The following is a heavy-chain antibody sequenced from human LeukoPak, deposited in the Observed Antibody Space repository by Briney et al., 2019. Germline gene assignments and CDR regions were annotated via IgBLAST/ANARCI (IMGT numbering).Heavy chain of an antibody. D-gene: IGHD3-22*01. CDR3: ARHGYYDSSGSWFDP. CDR2: INHSGST. V-gene: IGHV4-34*01. J-gene: IGHJ5*02. CDR1: GGSFSGYY. Sequence: KSSETLSLTCAVYGGSFSGYYWSWIRQPPGKGLEWIGEINHSGSTNYNPSLKSRVTISVDTSKNQFSLKLSSVTAADTAVYYCARHGYYDSSGSWFDPWGQGTLVTVSS.